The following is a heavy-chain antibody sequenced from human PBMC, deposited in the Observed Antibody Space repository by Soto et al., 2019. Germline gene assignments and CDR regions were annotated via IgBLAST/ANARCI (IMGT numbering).Heavy chain of an antibody. D-gene: IGHD3-16*01. CDR3: ARAYRLMQIAY. J-gene: IGHJ4*02. Sequence: QVQLVQSGAEVKKPGSSGKVSCKASGGTFSSYTMSWVRQAPGQGLEWMGRIIPIHGIANSAQKTQGRVTITADTPTRTPYMELSRLTSEDTAVYYRARAYRLMQIAYWGQGTLVTVSS. V-gene: IGHV1-69*02. CDR2: IIPIHGIA. CDR1: GGTFSSYT.